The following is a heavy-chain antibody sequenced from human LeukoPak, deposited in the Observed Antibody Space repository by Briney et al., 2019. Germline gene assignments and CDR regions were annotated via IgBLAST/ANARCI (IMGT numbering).Heavy chain of an antibody. D-gene: IGHD7-27*01. CDR2: IYYSGST. CDR3: ARGGFPGAFHHYYYMDV. J-gene: IGHJ6*03. V-gene: IGHV4-59*01. CDR1: GGSISSYY. Sequence: PSETLSLTCTVSGGSISSYYWSWIRQPPGKGLEWIGYIYYSGSTTYNPSLKSRVTISVDTSKNQFSLKLSSVTAADTAVYYCARGGFPGAFHHYYYMDVWGKGTTVSISS.